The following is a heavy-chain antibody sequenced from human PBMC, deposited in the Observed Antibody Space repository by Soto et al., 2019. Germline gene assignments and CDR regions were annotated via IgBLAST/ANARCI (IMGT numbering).Heavy chain of an antibody. Sequence: QVQLVQSGAEVKKPGASVKVSCKASGYTFTSYSISWVRQAPGQGLEWMGWISAYNGNTNYTQKLQDRVTMTTDTSTSTAYMELRSLRSDDTAVYYCASSYYRSGTPYYYGMDVWGQGTTVTVSS. CDR1: GYTFTSYS. CDR3: ASSYYRSGTPYYYGMDV. CDR2: ISAYNGNT. V-gene: IGHV1-18*01. J-gene: IGHJ6*02. D-gene: IGHD3-10*01.